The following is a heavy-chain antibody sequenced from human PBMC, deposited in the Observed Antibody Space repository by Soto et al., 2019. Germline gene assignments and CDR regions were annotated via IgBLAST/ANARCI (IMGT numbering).Heavy chain of an antibody. D-gene: IGHD2-2*01. J-gene: IGHJ6*03. V-gene: IGHV1-46*03. CDR2: INPSGGST. CDR1: GYTFTSYY. Sequence: QVQLVQSGAEVKKPGASVKVSCKASGYTFTSYYMHWVRQAPGQGLEWMGIINPSGGSTSYAQKYQGRVPMTRDTSTSTVYMELSSLRSEDTAVYYCARLGYCSSTSCRGDYYYYMDVWGKGTTVTVSS. CDR3: ARLGYCSSTSCRGDYYYYMDV.